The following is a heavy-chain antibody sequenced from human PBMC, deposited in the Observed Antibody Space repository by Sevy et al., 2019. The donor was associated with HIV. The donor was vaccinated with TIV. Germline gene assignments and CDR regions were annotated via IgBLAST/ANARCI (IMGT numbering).Heavy chain of an antibody. D-gene: IGHD1-1*01. CDR3: AKGARGTLPAYYYYGMDV. Sequence: GESLKISCKGSGYTFTDYWIVWVRQMPGKGLEWVGIIYPGDSDTRYSPAFQGHVTISADKSLTTAYLQWNSLKASATAMYYCAKGARGTLPAYYYYGMDVWGQGPTATVSS. J-gene: IGHJ6*02. V-gene: IGHV5-51*01. CDR1: GYTFTDYW. CDR2: IYPGDSDT.